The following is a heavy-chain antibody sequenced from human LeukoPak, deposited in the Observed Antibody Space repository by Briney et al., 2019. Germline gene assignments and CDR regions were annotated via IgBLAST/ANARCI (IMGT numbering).Heavy chain of an antibody. CDR3: ARDNSGEVRYSSGWYDY. D-gene: IGHD6-19*01. J-gene: IGHJ4*02. Sequence: PGGSLRLSCAASGFTFSSYGMHWVRQAPGKGLEWVAVIWYDGSNKYYADSVKGRFTISRDNSKNTLYLQMNSLRAEDTAVYYCARDNSGEVRYSSGWYDYWGQGTLVTVSS. V-gene: IGHV3-33*01. CDR1: GFTFSSYG. CDR2: IWYDGSNK.